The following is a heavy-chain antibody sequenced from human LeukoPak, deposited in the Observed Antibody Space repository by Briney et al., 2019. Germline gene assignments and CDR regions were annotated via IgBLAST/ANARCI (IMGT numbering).Heavy chain of an antibody. Sequence: GGSLRLSCAASGFSFSTYIMNWVRQAPGKGLEWVAIINSGGSVTYYADSVRGRFTISRDNAKNSLYLQMNSLRDEDTAVYYCVRDNDDYKDDDFVYAFDIWGQGTMVTVSS. J-gene: IGHJ3*02. D-gene: IGHD4-17*01. CDR1: GFSFSTYI. V-gene: IGHV3-48*02. CDR3: VRDNDDYKDDDFVYAFDI. CDR2: INSGGSVT.